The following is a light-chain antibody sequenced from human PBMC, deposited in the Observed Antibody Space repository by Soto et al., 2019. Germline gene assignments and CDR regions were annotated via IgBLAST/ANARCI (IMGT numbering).Light chain of an antibody. CDR2: RAS. CDR3: QQYNSYST. Sequence: DIQLTQSPLTLSASVGDRVTITCRASQNINSWLAWYQQRPGKAPKLLIQRASRLETGVPSRFSGSGSGTEFFLTINDLQPDDFATYYCQQYNSYSTFGQGTRVEIK. CDR1: QNINSW. V-gene: IGKV1-5*03. J-gene: IGKJ1*01.